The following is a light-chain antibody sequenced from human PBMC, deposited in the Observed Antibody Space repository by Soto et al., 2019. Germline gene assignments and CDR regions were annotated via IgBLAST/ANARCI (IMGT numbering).Light chain of an antibody. CDR1: QSVSSNY. Sequence: ESVLTQSPASLCLSPGERATLSCGASQSVSSNYLAEYQQKPGQAPRLLIYDASNRATGIPARFSGSGSGTDFTLTISSLEPEDFAVYYCQQRSNFGQGTRLEIK. J-gene: IGKJ5*01. V-gene: IGKV3D-20*02. CDR3: QQRSN. CDR2: DAS.